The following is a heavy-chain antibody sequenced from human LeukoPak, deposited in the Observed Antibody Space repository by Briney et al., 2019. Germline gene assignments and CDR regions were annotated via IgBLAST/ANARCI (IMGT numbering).Heavy chain of an antibody. D-gene: IGHD6-13*01. J-gene: IGHJ4*02. CDR3: ATDGHAAGTSALDY. Sequence: KPSETLSLTCVVNGGSFSPYYWSWIRQAPGKGLTWIGEINHGGSSRYNPSLMSRVTISMDTSKNQFSLRLRSVTAADTAVYYCATDGHAAGTSALDYWGQGTLVTVSS. CDR1: GGSFSPYY. V-gene: IGHV4-34*01. CDR2: INHGGSS.